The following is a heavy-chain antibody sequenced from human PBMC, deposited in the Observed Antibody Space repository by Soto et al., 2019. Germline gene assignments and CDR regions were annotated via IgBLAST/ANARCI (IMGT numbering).Heavy chain of an antibody. V-gene: IGHV1-69*01. D-gene: IGHD6-19*01. CDR3: ARDGGDGSCLSLHNAANWFGP. CDR1: GGTFSSYA. Sequence: QVQLVQSGAEVKKPGSSVKVSCKASGGTFSSYAFGWVRQAPGQGLEWMGGIIPILGTANYAQKFQGRVTIIADASTSTACLELSSLRSEDTAIYYCARDGGDGSCLSLHNAANWFGPWGQGTLVTVSS. CDR2: IIPILGTA. J-gene: IGHJ5*02.